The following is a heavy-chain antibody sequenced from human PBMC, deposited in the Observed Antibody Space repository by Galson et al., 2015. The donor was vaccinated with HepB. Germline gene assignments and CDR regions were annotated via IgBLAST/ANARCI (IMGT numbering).Heavy chain of an antibody. Sequence: SLRLSCAASGFTFSTYSMNWVRQAPGKGLEWVSYISSSSSYIYYADSVKGRFTISRDNAKNSLYLQMNSLRAEDTAVYYCARDLSSRGYINDYWGQGTLVTVSS. D-gene: IGHD5-12*01. CDR3: ARDLSSRGYINDY. J-gene: IGHJ4*02. CDR1: GFTFSTYS. CDR2: ISSSSSYI. V-gene: IGHV3-21*05.